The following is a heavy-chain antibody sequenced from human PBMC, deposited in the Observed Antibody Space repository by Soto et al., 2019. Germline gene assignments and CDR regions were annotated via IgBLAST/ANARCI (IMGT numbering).Heavy chain of an antibody. CDR2: IFYKGNT. D-gene: IGHD6-19*01. CDR3: ARQGLQWLPEGRDYFDY. CDR1: GVSISNYC. V-gene: IGHV4-59*08. Sequence: SETLSLTCTVSGVSISNYCWSWIRQPPGKGLEWIGYIFYKGNTNYSPSLRSRVTMSVDTSKNQFSLKLSSVTAADTAVYFCARQGLQWLPEGRDYFDYWGQGALVTVSS. J-gene: IGHJ4*01.